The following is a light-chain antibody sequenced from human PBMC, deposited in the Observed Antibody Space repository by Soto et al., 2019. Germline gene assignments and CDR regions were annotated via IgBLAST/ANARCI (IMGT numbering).Light chain of an antibody. CDR2: GAS. CDR1: QSFNSRY. J-gene: IGKJ1*01. V-gene: IGKV3-20*01. Sequence: EIVLTQSPGTLSFSPGGRATLSCRASQSFNSRYLAWYHQRPGQAPRLLIYGASTRATGIPDRFAGSGSGTDFTLTISSLQPDDFATYYCQQYNSYSWTFGQGTKVDIK. CDR3: QQYNSYSWT.